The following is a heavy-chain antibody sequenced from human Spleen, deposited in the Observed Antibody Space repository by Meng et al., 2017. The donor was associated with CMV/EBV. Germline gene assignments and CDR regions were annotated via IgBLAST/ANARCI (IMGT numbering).Heavy chain of an antibody. V-gene: IGHV4-61*01. CDR3: ARKGQLVGGGFDI. J-gene: IGHJ3*02. CDR2: IYYTGST. CDR1: GGSVRSASYY. D-gene: IGHD6-13*01. Sequence: SETLSLTCTVSGGSVRSASYYWGWIRQPPGKGLEWIGYIYYTGSTNYNPPLESRVTISVDTSKNQFSLNLTSVTAADTAVYFCARKGQLVGGGFDIWGQGTMVTVSS.